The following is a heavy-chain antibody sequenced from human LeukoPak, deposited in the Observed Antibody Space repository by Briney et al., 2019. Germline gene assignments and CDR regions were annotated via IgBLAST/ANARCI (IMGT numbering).Heavy chain of an antibody. D-gene: IGHD1-26*01. CDR2: IIPILGIA. CDR3: AKTPAKIPFSGSYYYFDY. Sequence: SVKVSCKASGGTFSSYAISWVRQAPGQGLEWMGWIIPILGIANYAQKFQGRVTITADKSTSTAYMELSSLRSEDTAVYYCAKTPAKIPFSGSYYYFDYWGQGTLVTVSS. J-gene: IGHJ4*02. CDR1: GGTFSSYA. V-gene: IGHV1-69*10.